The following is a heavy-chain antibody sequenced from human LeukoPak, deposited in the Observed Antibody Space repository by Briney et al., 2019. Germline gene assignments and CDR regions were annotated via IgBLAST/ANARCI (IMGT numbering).Heavy chain of an antibody. V-gene: IGHV4-34*01. CDR3: AIRDQKRYYYSSGSSGPLRY. Sequence: SETLSLTCAAYGGSFSGYYWSWIRQPPGKGLEWIGDINHSGSTNYNPSLKSRVSISVDTSKSQFSLKLSSVTAADTAVYYCAIRDQKRYYYSSGSSGPLRYWGQGTLVTVSS. CDR1: GGSFSGYY. D-gene: IGHD3-10*01. J-gene: IGHJ4*02. CDR2: INHSGST.